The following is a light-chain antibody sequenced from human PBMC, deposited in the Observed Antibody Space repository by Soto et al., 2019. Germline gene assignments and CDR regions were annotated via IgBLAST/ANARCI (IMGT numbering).Light chain of an antibody. V-gene: IGKV3-15*01. J-gene: IGKJ4*01. CDR1: QSVRGY. CDR2: GAS. CDR3: QQYNNWPFT. Sequence: EIVMTQSPATLSVSPGDRATLSCRASQSVRGYLAWFQQRPGKSPRLLIYGASTRATGIPARFSGSGSGTEFTLTISSLESEDFVLYYCQQYNNWPFTFGGGTKVEIK.